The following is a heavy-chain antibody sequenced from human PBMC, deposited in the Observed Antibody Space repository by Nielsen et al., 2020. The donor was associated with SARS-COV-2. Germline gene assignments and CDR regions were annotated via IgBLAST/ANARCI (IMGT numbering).Heavy chain of an antibody. J-gene: IGHJ6*02. CDR3: ARARATIFGLVMSYGMDV. Sequence: GGSLRLSCAASGFLFSGYWMSWVRQAPGQGLEWMGRINPYSGGTNYAQKFQGTVTMTRDASISTVYMELTSDDTAVYYCARARATIFGLVMSYGMDVWGQGTTVAVSS. CDR2: INPYSGGT. V-gene: IGHV1-2*06. CDR1: GFLFSGYW. D-gene: IGHD3/OR15-3a*01.